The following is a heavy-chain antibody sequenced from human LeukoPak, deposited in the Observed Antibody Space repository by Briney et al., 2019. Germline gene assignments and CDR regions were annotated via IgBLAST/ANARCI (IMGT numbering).Heavy chain of an antibody. CDR3: ARVLAFWFGEPPWSNWFDP. CDR2: IYYSGST. V-gene: IGHV4-59*12. D-gene: IGHD3-10*01. Sequence: SQTLSLTCSVSGSSISSYSWSWIRQPPGKGLDWIGSIYYSGSTSYSPSLRRRVTISVDTSKNQFSLKLSSVTAADTAVYYCARVLAFWFGEPPWSNWFDPWGQGTLVTVSS. J-gene: IGHJ5*02. CDR1: GSSISSYS.